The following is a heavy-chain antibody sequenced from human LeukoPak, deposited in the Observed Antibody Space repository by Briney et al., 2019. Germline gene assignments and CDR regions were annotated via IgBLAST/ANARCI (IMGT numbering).Heavy chain of an antibody. CDR2: INPNSGGT. J-gene: IGHJ5*02. CDR3: ARDLSSSGWYVWFDP. Sequence: ASVTVSCRASGYTFTGYYMHWVRQAPGQGLEWMGWINPNSGGTNYAQKFQGRVTMTRDTSISTAYMELSRLRSDDTAVYYCARDLSSSGWYVWFDPWGQGTLVTVSS. V-gene: IGHV1-2*02. D-gene: IGHD6-19*01. CDR1: GYTFTGYY.